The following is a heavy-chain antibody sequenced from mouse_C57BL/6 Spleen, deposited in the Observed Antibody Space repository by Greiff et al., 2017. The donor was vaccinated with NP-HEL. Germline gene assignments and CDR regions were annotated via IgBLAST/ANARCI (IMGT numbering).Heavy chain of an antibody. CDR1: GYTFTSYW. J-gene: IGHJ4*01. CDR2: IDPSDSET. D-gene: IGHD2-4*01. V-gene: IGHV1-52*01. Sequence: VQLQQPGAELVRPGSSVKLSCKASGYTFTSYWMHWVKQRPIQGLEWIGNIDPSDSETHYNQKFKDKATLTVDKSSSTAYMQLSSLTSEDSAVYYEARWRDYDDDGNYAMDYWGQGTSVTVSS. CDR3: ARWRDYDDDGNYAMDY.